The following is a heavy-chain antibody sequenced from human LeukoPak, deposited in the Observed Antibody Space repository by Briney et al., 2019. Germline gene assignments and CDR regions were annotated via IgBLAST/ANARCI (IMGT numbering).Heavy chain of an antibody. V-gene: IGHV1-18*01. D-gene: IGHD4-17*01. CDR3: ARGNGDPGLEE. J-gene: IGHJ4*02. Sequence: GAGVNVSCYASGYRFTSYGYSWLRPAHAPGLAWVGWISAYNGNTNYAQKVQGRVTLTTGTSTSTAYMELRSLRSDDTAVYYGARGNGDPGLEEWGQGTLVTVSS. CDR1: GYRFTSYG. CDR2: ISAYNGNT.